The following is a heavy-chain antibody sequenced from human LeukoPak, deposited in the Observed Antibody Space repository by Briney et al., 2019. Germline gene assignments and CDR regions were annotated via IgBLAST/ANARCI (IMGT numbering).Heavy chain of an antibody. Sequence: SETLSLTCIVSGGSVSSGTYYWSWIRQPPGTGLEWIGYIYYSGSTNYNPSLKSRVTVSVDTSKNQCSLKLSSVTTADTAVYYCTRSTNLDAFDIWGQGTMVTVSS. CDR3: TRSTNLDAFDI. V-gene: IGHV4-61*01. CDR1: GGSVSSGTYY. CDR2: IYYSGST. J-gene: IGHJ3*02.